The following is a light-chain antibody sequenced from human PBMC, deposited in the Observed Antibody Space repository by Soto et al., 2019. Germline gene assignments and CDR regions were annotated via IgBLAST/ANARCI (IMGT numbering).Light chain of an antibody. Sequence: QSALTQPASVSGSPGQSITISCTGTSSDVGNYNLVSWYQQYPGKAPKLVIFGVSERPSGISNRFSGSKSGNTASLTISGLQAEDEADYYCSSYTSSSTPYVFGTGTKVTVL. CDR1: SSDVGNYNL. V-gene: IGLV2-14*02. CDR3: SSYTSSSTPYV. CDR2: GVS. J-gene: IGLJ1*01.